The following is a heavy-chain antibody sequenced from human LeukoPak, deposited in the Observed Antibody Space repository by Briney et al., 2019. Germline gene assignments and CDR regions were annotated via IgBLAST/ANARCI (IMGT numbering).Heavy chain of an antibody. D-gene: IGHD3-22*01. J-gene: IGHJ4*02. V-gene: IGHV3-7*01. Sequence: PGGSLRLSCAASGFTFSSYWMSWVRQAPGKGLEWVANIKQDGSEKYYVDSVKGRFTISRDNAKNSLYLQMNSLRAEDTAVYYCARVRGADYYDSSGYYGDYWGQGTLVTVSS. CDR3: ARVRGADYYDSSGYYGDY. CDR2: IKQDGSEK. CDR1: GFTFSSYW.